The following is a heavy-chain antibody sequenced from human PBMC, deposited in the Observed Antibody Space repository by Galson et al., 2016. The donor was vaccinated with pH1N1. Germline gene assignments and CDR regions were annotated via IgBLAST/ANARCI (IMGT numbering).Heavy chain of an antibody. J-gene: IGHJ3*02. CDR2: VYHRDADA. CDR3: ARRIDMTTMTGVVDAYDI. D-gene: IGHD3-9*01. Sequence: QSGAEVTKPGESLKISCKGSGYHFATYWIGWVRQMPGKALEWMGHVYHRDADARYSPSFKDQVTFSGDTSTNTAYLQLLNLRPSDSGICYGARRIDMTTMTGVVDAYDIWGQGTMVTVSS. V-gene: IGHV5-51*01. CDR1: GYHFATYW.